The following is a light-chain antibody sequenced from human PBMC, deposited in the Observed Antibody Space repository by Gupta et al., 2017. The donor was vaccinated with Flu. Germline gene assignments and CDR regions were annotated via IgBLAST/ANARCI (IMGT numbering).Light chain of an antibody. Sequence: SGSIASNYVQWYQQRPGSSPTTVIYEDNQRPSGVPVRFSGSIDSSSNSASLTISGLKTEDEADYYCQSYDSSNRVFGGGTKLTVL. V-gene: IGLV6-57*01. CDR3: QSYDSSNRV. CDR1: SGSIASNY. CDR2: EDN. J-gene: IGLJ2*01.